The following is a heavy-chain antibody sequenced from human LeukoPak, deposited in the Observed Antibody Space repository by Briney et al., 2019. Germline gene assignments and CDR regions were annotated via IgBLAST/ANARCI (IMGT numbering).Heavy chain of an antibody. D-gene: IGHD6-19*01. J-gene: IGHJ4*02. CDR2: ISYDGSNK. Sequence: GGSLRLSCAASGFSFSTYSMHWVRQAPGKGLEWEAIISYDGSNKYYADSVKGRFTISRDNAKNSLYLQMNSLRAEDTAVYYCAREMGGAVAGYYFDYWGQGTLVTVSS. V-gene: IGHV3-30*04. CDR3: AREMGGAVAGYYFDY. CDR1: GFSFSTYS.